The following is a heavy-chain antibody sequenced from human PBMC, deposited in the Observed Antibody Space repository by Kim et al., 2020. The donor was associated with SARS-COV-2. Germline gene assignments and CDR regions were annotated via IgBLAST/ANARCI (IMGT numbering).Heavy chain of an antibody. J-gene: IGHJ3*02. CDR3: ARDQSIADDAFDI. D-gene: IGHD6-6*01. CDR2: ISSSSSCI. Sequence: GGSLRLSCAASGFTFSSYSMNWVRQAPGKGLEWVSSISSSSSCIYYADSVKGRFTISRDNAKNSLYLQMNSLRAEDTAVYYCARDQSIADDAFDIWGQGTMVTVSS. CDR1: GFTFSSYS. V-gene: IGHV3-21*01.